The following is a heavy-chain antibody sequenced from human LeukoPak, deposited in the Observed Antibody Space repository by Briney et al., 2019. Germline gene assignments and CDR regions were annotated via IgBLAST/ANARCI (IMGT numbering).Heavy chain of an antibody. Sequence: GGYLRLSCAASGFTCDDYGMSWVRQGPGKGLEWVSGINWNGGSTGYADSVKGRFTISGDNAKNSLYLQMNSLRGEDTALYYCARDLVAGTTTGAFDIWGQGTMVTVSS. CDR3: ARDLVAGTTTGAFDI. CDR1: GFTCDDYG. CDR2: INWNGGST. J-gene: IGHJ3*02. D-gene: IGHD6-19*01. V-gene: IGHV3-20*04.